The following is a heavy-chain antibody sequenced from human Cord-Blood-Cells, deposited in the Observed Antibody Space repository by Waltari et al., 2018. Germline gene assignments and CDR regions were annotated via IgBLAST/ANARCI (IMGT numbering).Heavy chain of an antibody. D-gene: IGHD5-18*01. Sequence: QVQLVQSGAEVKKPGSSVKVSCKASGGTFRSYAIRWVRQAPGQGLEWMGGLIPIFCTANYAQKFQGRVTITADKSTSTAYMELSSLRSEDTAVYYCAKSGYSYGYNYWGQGTLVTVSS. CDR3: AKSGYSYGYNY. CDR2: LIPIFCTA. V-gene: IGHV1-69*06. CDR1: GGTFRSYA. J-gene: IGHJ4*02.